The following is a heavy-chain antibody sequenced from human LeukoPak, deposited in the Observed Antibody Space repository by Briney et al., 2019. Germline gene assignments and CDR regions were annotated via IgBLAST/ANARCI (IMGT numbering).Heavy chain of an antibody. CDR1: GYTFTSYD. CDR2: MNPNSGNT. J-gene: IGHJ6*03. V-gene: IGHV1-8*03. D-gene: IGHD3-3*01. CDR3: ARNYYDFWSGYPSSYYYYYMDV. Sequence: ASVKVSCKASGYTFTSYDINWVRQATGQGLEWMGWMNPNSGNTGYAQKFQGRVTITRNTSLSTAYMELSSLRSEDTAVYYCARNYYDFWSGYPSSYYYYYMDVWGKGTTVTVSS.